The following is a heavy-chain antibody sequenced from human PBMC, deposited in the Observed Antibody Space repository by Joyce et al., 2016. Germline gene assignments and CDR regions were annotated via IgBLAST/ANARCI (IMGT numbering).Heavy chain of an antibody. CDR1: GFTVSGNY. J-gene: IGHJ4*02. CDR3: ARPTIGCSTTSCYTGGDY. V-gene: IGHV3-66*02. Sequence: EVQLVESGGGLVQPGGSLRLSCAASGFTVSGNYMSWVRQAPGKGLEWVSVIYSGGSTFYADSVKGRFTISRDNSKNTLYLQMNSLRAEDTAVYYCARPTIGCSTTSCYTGGDYWGQGTLVTVSS. D-gene: IGHD2-2*02. CDR2: IYSGGST.